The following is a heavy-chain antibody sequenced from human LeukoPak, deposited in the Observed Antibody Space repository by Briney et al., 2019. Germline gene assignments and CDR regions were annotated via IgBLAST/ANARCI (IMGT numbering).Heavy chain of an antibody. Sequence: TGGSLRLSCAASGFTFSSYGMHWVRQAPGKGLEWVAFIRYDGSNKYYADSVKGRFTISRDNSKNTLHLQMNSLRAEDTAVYYCAKDPHQLLLEGVYYFDYWGQGTLVTVSS. J-gene: IGHJ4*02. CDR1: GFTFSSYG. CDR3: AKDPHQLLLEGVYYFDY. V-gene: IGHV3-30*02. D-gene: IGHD2-2*01. CDR2: IRYDGSNK.